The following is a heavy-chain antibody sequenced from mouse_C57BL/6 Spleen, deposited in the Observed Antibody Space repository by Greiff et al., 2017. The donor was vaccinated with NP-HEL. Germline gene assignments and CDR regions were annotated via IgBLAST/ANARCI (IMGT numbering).Heavy chain of an antibody. J-gene: IGHJ3*01. CDR1: GYTFTSYW. V-gene: IGHV1-53*01. CDR3: ARRDYSNFAWFAY. Sequence: VQLQQPGTELVKPGASVKLSCKASGYTFTSYWMHWVKQRPGQGLEWIGNINPSNGGTNYNEKFKSKATLTVDKSSSTAYMQLSSRTSEDSAVYYCARRDYSNFAWFAYWGQGTLVTVSA. D-gene: IGHD2-5*01. CDR2: INPSNGGT.